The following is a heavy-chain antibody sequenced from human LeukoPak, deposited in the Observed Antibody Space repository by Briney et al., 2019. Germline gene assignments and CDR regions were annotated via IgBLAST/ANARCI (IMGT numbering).Heavy chain of an antibody. V-gene: IGHV4-4*02. Sequence: ETLSLTCAVSGGSISSSNWWSWVRQPPGKGLEWIGEIYHSGSTNYNPSLKSRVTISVDKSKNQFSLKLSSVTAADTAVYYCAREGDYHTGSGYRPVDYWGQGTLVTVSS. J-gene: IGHJ4*02. D-gene: IGHD3-9*01. CDR2: IYHSGST. CDR1: GGSISSSNW. CDR3: AREGDYHTGSGYRPVDY.